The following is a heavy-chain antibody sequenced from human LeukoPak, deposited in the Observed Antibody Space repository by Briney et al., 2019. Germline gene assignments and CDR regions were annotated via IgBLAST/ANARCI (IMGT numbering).Heavy chain of an antibody. J-gene: IGHJ6*02. Sequence: ASVKVSCKASGYTFTSYGISWVRQAPGQGLEGMGWISAYNGNTNYAQKLQGRVTMTTDTSTSTAYMELRSLRSDDTAVYYCARPLMKDYVYRGYYYGMDVWGQGTTVTVSS. V-gene: IGHV1-18*01. CDR3: ARPLMKDYVYRGYYYGMDV. CDR2: ISAYNGNT. CDR1: GYTFTSYG. D-gene: IGHD4-17*01.